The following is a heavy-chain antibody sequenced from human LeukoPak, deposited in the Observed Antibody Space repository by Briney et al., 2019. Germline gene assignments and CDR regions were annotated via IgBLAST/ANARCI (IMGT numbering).Heavy chain of an antibody. CDR2: INHSGST. V-gene: IGHV4-34*01. J-gene: IGHJ4*02. CDR3: AGLVGRYSSGLYYYYFDY. Sequence: SETLSLTCAVYGGSFSGYYWSWIRQPPGKGLEWIGEINHSGSTNYNPSLKSRVTISIDKSKNQFFLNLSSVTAADTAVYYCAGLVGRYSSGLYYYYFDYWGQGTLVTVSS. D-gene: IGHD3-22*01. CDR1: GGSFSGYY.